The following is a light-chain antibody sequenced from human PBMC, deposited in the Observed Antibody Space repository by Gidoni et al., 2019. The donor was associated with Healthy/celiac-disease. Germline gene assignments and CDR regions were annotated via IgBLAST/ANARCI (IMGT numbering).Light chain of an antibody. CDR1: QSISSY. CDR2: AAS. V-gene: IGKV1-39*01. CDR3: QQSYNTPPVT. J-gene: IGKJ1*01. Sequence: IQMTQSPSSLSASVGDRVTITCRASQSISSYLNWYQQKPGKAPKHLIYAASSLQSGVPSRFSSSGAGTDFTLTISSLQPEDFSTYYCQQSYNTPPVTFGQGTKVEIK.